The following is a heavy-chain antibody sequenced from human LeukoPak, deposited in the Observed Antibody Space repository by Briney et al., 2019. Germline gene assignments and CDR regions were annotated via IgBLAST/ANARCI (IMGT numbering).Heavy chain of an antibody. CDR1: GFTFSSYG. D-gene: IGHD6-13*01. V-gene: IGHV3-30*18. CDR3: AKDGAGSWFGEAT. Sequence: PGRSLRLYCAASGFTFSSYGMQWVRQAPGKGLEWVALISYDGSNKHYADAVKGRFTISRDNSKDTLYLQMNSLRAEDTAVYYCAKDGAGSWFGEATWGQGTLVTVSS. J-gene: IGHJ5*02. CDR2: ISYDGSNK.